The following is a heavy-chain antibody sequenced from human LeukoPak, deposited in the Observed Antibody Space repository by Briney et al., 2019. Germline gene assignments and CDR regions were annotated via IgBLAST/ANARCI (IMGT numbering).Heavy chain of an antibody. Sequence: GGSLRLSCAASGFTFSSYSMNWVRQAPGKGLEWVSSISSGSSYIYYADSVKGRFTISRDNAKNSLYLQMNSLRAEDTAVCYCARERQYQSRGFDYSGQGTLVTVSA. J-gene: IGHJ4*02. CDR1: GFTFSSYS. CDR2: ISSGSSYI. CDR3: ARERQYQSRGFDY. V-gene: IGHV3-21*01. D-gene: IGHD2-2*01.